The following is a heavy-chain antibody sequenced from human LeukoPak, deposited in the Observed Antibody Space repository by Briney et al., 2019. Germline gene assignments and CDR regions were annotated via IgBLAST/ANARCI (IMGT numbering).Heavy chain of an antibody. CDR2: ISYDGSNK. CDR1: GFTFSNYA. V-gene: IGHV3-30*04. J-gene: IGHJ4*02. D-gene: IGHD2-2*01. CDR3: ASESRWGEYQLLSPFDY. Sequence: GRSLRLSCAASGFTFSNYAMHWVRQAPGKGLEWVAVISYDGSNKYYADSVKGRFTISRDNSKNTLYLQMNSLRAEDTAVYYCASESRWGEYQLLSPFDYWGQGTLVTVSS.